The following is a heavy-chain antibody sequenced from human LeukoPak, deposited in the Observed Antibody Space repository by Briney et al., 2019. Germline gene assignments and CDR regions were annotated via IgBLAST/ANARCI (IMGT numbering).Heavy chain of an antibody. J-gene: IGHJ4*02. CDR3: AKSMESGRIELWVLDS. CDR2: ISWNSDSI. Sequence: GGSLRLSCAASGFTFDDYDMHWVRQAPGKGLEWVSGISWNSDSIAYTDSVKGRFTISRDNAKNSLFLQMNSLRAEDTALYYCAKSMESGRIELWVLDSWGQGTPVTVSS. CDR1: GFTFDDYD. V-gene: IGHV3-9*01. D-gene: IGHD2/OR15-2a*01.